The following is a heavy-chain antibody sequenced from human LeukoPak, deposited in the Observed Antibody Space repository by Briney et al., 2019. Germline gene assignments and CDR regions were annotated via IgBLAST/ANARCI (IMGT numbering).Heavy chain of an antibody. J-gene: IGHJ4*02. CDR2: ISGSGGST. D-gene: IGHD3-22*01. CDR3: AKAQSSGIKYSFDY. CDR1: GFTFSSYG. V-gene: IGHV3-23*01. Sequence: GGTLRLSCAASGFTFSSYGMSWVRQAPGKGLEWVSAISGSGGSTYYADSVKGRFTISRDNSKNTLYLQMNSLRAEDTAVYYCAKAQSSGIKYSFDYWGQGTLVTVSS.